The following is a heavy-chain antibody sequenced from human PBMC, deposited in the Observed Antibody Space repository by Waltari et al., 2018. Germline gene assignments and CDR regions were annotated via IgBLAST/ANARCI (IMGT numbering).Heavy chain of an antibody. V-gene: IGHV3-NL1*01. D-gene: IGHD6-13*01. CDR2: INSGGGST. Sequence: VQLVETGGGLVQPGGSLRLSCAASGFTFSSYAMQWVRQAPGKGLEWISAINSGGGSTSYADSVKGRFTISRDNSKNTLSLQMNSLRAEDTAVYYCAKGGSGSWNDYFDYWGQGVLVTVSS. CDR3: AKGGSGSWNDYFDY. CDR1: GFTFSSYA. J-gene: IGHJ4*02.